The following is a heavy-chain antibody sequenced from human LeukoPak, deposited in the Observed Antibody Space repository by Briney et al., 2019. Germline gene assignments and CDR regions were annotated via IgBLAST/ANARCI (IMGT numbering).Heavy chain of an antibody. CDR2: INRDGTEK. J-gene: IGHJ4*02. CDR3: VRGDWYFEA. CDR1: GFNFSDSR. V-gene: IGHV3-7*04. D-gene: IGHD2-21*01. Sequence: GGSLRLSCATSGFNFSDSRMTWVRQAPGKGLQWVANINRDGTEKHFLDSVEGRFIISRDNAKKSLYLQMSSLRPQDTAVYFCVRGDWYFEAGGQGTLVTVSS.